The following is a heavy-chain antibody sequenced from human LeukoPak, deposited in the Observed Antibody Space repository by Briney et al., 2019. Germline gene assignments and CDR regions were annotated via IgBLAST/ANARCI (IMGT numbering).Heavy chain of an antibody. Sequence: ASVKVSCKASGYTFTGYYMHWVRQAPGQGLEWMGWVNPNSGGTRYAQWFRDRVTMTRDTSITTAYMELSRLRSDDTAVYFCARGRLEAAATDDYWGQGTLVTVSS. CDR3: ARGRLEAAATDDY. V-gene: IGHV1-2*02. J-gene: IGHJ4*02. CDR1: GYTFTGYY. D-gene: IGHD6-13*01. CDR2: VNPNSGGT.